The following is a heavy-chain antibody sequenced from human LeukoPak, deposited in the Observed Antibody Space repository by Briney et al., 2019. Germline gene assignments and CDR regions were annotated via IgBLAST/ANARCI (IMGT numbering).Heavy chain of an antibody. CDR3: ARGAHWEDDSFDM. CDR2: IYSDGRT. V-gene: IGHV3-53*01. J-gene: IGHJ3*02. CDR1: GFIVSNKY. Sequence: GGSLRLSCAASGFIVSNKYMAWVRQAPGKGLEGVSVIYSDGRTLYTETVKGRFTISRDNSKNTMYLQMNSLRAEDTAMYYCARGAHWEDDSFDMWGQGTMVTVSS. D-gene: IGHD3-3*01.